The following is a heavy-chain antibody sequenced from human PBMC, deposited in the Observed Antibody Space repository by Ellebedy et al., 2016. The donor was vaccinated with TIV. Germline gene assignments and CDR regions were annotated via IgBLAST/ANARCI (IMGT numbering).Heavy chain of an antibody. CDR3: ARDAVGAIKAFDY. J-gene: IGHJ4*02. V-gene: IGHV1-3*01. D-gene: IGHD1-26*01. Sequence: ASVKVSCXASGFTFMTYAIHWVRQAPGQRLEWMGWINAGYGNKKYSQKFQGRVTITRDTSAKTVYMELSSLRSEDTAVYYCARDAVGAIKAFDYWGQGTLVTVSS. CDR2: INAGYGNK. CDR1: GFTFMTYA.